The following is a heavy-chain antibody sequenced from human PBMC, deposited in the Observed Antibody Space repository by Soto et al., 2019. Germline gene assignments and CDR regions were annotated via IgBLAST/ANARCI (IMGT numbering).Heavy chain of an antibody. CDR2: INHSGST. CDR1: GGSFSGYY. CDR3: ARFVGLDDYSNYESGGVDAFDI. Sequence: QVQLQQWGAGLLKPSETLSLTCAVYGGSFSGYYWSWIRQPTGKGLEWIGEINHSGSTNYNPSLKSRVTISVDTSKNQFSLKLSSVTAADTAVYYCARFVGLDDYSNYESGGVDAFDIWGQGTMVTVSS. V-gene: IGHV4-34*01. J-gene: IGHJ3*02. D-gene: IGHD4-4*01.